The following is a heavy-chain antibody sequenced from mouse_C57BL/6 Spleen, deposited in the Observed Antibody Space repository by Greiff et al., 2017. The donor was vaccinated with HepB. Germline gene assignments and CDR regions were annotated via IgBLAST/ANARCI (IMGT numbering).Heavy chain of an antibody. CDR1: GFTFSDYG. CDR3: ARFTTVVGYAMDY. Sequence: EVKVVESGGGLVKPGGSLKLSCAASGFTFSDYGMHWVRQAPEKGLEWVAYISSGSSTIYDADTVKGRFTISRDNAKNTLFLQMTSLRSEDTAMYYCARFTTVVGYAMDYWGQGTSVTVSS. J-gene: IGHJ4*01. CDR2: ISSGSSTI. V-gene: IGHV5-17*01. D-gene: IGHD1-1*01.